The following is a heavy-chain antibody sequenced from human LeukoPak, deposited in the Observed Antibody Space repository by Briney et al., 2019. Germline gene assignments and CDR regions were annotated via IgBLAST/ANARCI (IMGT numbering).Heavy chain of an antibody. J-gene: IGHJ3*02. D-gene: IGHD5-12*01. CDR2: ISYDGSNK. CDR3: AKEGPERGYSDAFDI. V-gene: IGHV3-30*18. CDR1: GFTFSSYG. Sequence: GGSLRLSCAASGFTFSSYGMHWVRQAPGKGLEWVAVISYDGSNKYYADSVKGRFTISRDNSKNTLYLQMNSLRAEDTAVYYCAKEGPERGYSDAFDIWGQGTMVTVSS.